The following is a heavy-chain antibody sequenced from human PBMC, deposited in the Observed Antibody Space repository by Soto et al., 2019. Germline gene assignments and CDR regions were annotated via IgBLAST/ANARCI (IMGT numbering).Heavy chain of an antibody. CDR3: AKDLTRQLAYWLDP. D-gene: IGHD6-6*01. V-gene: IGHV1-2*02. J-gene: IGHJ5*02. CDR2: INAHSGGT. Sequence: ASVKVSCKASGFSFTGYYIHWLRQAPGQGLEWMGWINAHSGGTEYAQKFQGRVTLTRDTAIATAYLTLTSLTSDDTALYYCAKDLTRQLAYWLDPWGQGTQVTVSS. CDR1: GFSFTGYY.